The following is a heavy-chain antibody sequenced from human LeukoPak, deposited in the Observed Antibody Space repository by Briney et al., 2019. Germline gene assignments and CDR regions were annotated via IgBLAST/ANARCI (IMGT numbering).Heavy chain of an antibody. V-gene: IGHV5-51*01. Sequence: GESLRISCKGSGYTFSSYWIGWVRQMPGKGLEWMGIIYPGDSDTRYSPSLQGQVTISVDTSIGTAYLQWSSLKASDTAIYYCVRQKDFRLDYWGQGTLVTVSS. CDR2: IYPGDSDT. CDR1: GYTFSSYW. J-gene: IGHJ4*02. CDR3: VRQKDFRLDY. D-gene: IGHD3-3*01.